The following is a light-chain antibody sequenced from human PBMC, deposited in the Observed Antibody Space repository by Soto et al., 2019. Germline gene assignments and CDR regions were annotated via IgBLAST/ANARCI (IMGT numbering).Light chain of an antibody. V-gene: IGKV3-11*01. J-gene: IGKJ1*01. CDR3: QQRSNYPST. CDR2: DAS. CDR1: QSVSSY. Sequence: ESVLTQSPATLSLSPGERATLSCRASQSVSSYLAWYQQKPGQAPRLLIYDASNRATGIPARFSGSGSGTDFTLTISSLEPEDFAVYYCQQRSNYPSTFGQGTKVDIK.